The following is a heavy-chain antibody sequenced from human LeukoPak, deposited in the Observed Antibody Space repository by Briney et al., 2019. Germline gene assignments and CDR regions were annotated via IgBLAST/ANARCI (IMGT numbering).Heavy chain of an antibody. V-gene: IGHV6-1*01. CDR1: GDIVSSNNVA. CDR3: TRDFTVTHFDF. Sequence: SQTLSLTCAISGDIVSSNNVAWNWIRQSPSRGLEWLGRAYYRSKWQIDYAVSMTGRITINPDTSKSQFSLQLSSVAPEDTAVYYCTRDFTVTHFDFWDQGTLVTVSS. J-gene: IGHJ4*02. CDR2: AYYRSKWQI. D-gene: IGHD3-10*01.